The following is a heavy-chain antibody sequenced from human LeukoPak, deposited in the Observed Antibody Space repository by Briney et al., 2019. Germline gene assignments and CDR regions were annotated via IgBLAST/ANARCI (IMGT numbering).Heavy chain of an antibody. CDR1: GYTFTSHG. J-gene: IGHJ4*02. CDR3: ARKIAVSQFDY. Sequence: ASVKVSCKASGYTFTSHGISWVRQAPGQGLEWMGWISGYNGQTEYSEKLQGRVTMTTDTSTSTAYMELRSLTFDDTAVYYCARKIAVSQFDYWGQGTLVTVSS. V-gene: IGHV1-18*01. D-gene: IGHD6-13*01. CDR2: ISGYNGQT.